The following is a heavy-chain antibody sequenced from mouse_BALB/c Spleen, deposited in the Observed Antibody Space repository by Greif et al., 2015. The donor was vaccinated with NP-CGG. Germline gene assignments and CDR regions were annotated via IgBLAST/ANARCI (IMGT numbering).Heavy chain of an antibody. CDR3: ARRGYGNYGDYFDY. V-gene: IGHV1-69*02. Sequence: QVQLQQSGAELVKPGASVKLSCKASGYTFTSYWMHWVKQRPGQGLEWIGEIDPSDSYTNYNQKFKGKATLTVDKSSSTAYMQLSSLTSEDSAVYYCARRGYGNYGDYFDYWGQGTTLTVSS. CDR1: GYTFTSYW. CDR2: IDPSDSYT. J-gene: IGHJ2*01. D-gene: IGHD2-10*02.